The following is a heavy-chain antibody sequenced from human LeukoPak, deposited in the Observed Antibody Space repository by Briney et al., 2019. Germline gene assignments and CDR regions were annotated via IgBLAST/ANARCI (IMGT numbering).Heavy chain of an antibody. CDR1: GDFIINRY. D-gene: IGHD1-1*01. J-gene: IGHJ4*02. Sequence: PSETLSLTCSVSGDFIINRYWGGVRQSARERLEWIGRISTRGNTNYNPSLKSRVTMSVDTSNKHFSLKLTSVTAADTAVYYCVRNWDYWGQGTLVTVSS. V-gene: IGHV4-4*07. CDR3: VRNWDY. CDR2: ISTRGNT.